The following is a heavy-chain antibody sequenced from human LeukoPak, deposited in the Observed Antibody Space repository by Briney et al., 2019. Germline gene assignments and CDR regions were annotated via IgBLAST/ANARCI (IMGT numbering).Heavy chain of an antibody. CDR1: GGSISSYY. Sequence: SETLSLTCTVSGGSISSYYWSWIRQSPGKGLEWIGYIYYSGSTNYNPSLKSRVTISVDTSKNQFSLKLSSVTPADTAVYYCARDRYDSSGYHFDYWGQGNLVTVSS. D-gene: IGHD3-22*01. CDR3: ARDRYDSSGYHFDY. CDR2: IYYSGST. J-gene: IGHJ4*02. V-gene: IGHV4-59*01.